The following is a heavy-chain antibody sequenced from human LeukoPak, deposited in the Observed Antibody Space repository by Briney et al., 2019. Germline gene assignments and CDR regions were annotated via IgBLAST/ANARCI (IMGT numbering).Heavy chain of an antibody. Sequence: SETLSLTCTVSGGSISGDHWNWIRQPPETGLEWIGYIYYSGNTNYNPSLKSRVTISVDTSKNQFSLKLNSVTAADTAVYYCARRNDFGIWGQGTMVTVSS. J-gene: IGHJ3*02. CDR1: GGSISGDH. CDR2: IYYSGNT. V-gene: IGHV4-59*08. CDR3: ARRNDFGI.